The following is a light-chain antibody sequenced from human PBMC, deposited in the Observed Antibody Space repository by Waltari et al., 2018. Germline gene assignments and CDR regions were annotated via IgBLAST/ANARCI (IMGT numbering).Light chain of an antibody. CDR1: LLTKKY. V-gene: IGLV3-27*01. CDR2: KDN. J-gene: IGLJ3*02. Sequence: SYELTQPSSVSVSPGQTARITCSGDLLTKKYTRWPQQKPGQTPVRVIYKDNERPSGIPERFSGSSSGTTVTLTIAGAQVEDEADYYCYSAADNNWVFGGGTKLTVL. CDR3: YSAADNNWV.